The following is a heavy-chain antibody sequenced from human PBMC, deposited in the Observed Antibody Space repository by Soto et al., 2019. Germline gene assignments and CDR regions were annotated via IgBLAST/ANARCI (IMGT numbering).Heavy chain of an antibody. V-gene: IGHV3-7*03. J-gene: IGHJ4*02. D-gene: IGHD3-16*01. Sequence: EVQLVESGGGLVQPGGSLRLSCAASGFTFSSYWMSWVRQAPGKGLEWVANIKEDGSGKYYVDSVKGRFTISRDNAKNSLFLQMNSLKAEDTAVYYCVRVGRLGGYWGQGTLVTVSS. CDR2: IKEDGSGK. CDR1: GFTFSSYW. CDR3: VRVGRLGGY.